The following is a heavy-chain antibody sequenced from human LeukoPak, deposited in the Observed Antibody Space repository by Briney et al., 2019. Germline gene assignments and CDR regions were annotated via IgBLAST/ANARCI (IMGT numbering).Heavy chain of an antibody. CDR1: GFTFSSYG. CDR3: ARDQSRLPTEDQYYYYGMDV. Sequence: GSLRLSCAASGFTFSSYGMHWVRQAPGKGPEWVAVIWYDGSNEYYADSVKGRFTISRDNSKNTLYLQMNSLRAEDTAVYYCARDQSRLPTEDQYYYYGMDVWGQGTTVTVSS. D-gene: IGHD2-15*01. CDR2: IWYDGSNE. V-gene: IGHV3-33*01. J-gene: IGHJ6*02.